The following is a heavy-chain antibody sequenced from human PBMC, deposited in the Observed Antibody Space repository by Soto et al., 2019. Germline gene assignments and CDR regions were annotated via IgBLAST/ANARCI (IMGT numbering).Heavy chain of an antibody. CDR1: GYTFTSYG. CDR3: ARVLLAAPYYYYYGMDV. J-gene: IGHJ6*02. Sequence: QVQLVQSGAEVKKPGASVKVSCKASGYTFTSYGISWVRQAPGQGLEWMGWISAYNGNTNYAQKLQGRVTMTTDTSTSTAYMELRSLRSDDTAVYYCARVLLAAPYYYYYGMDVWGQGTTVTVSS. V-gene: IGHV1-18*01. D-gene: IGHD6-6*01. CDR2: ISAYNGNT.